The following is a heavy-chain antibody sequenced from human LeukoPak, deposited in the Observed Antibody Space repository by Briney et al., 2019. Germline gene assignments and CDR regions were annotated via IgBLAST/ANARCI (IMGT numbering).Heavy chain of an antibody. V-gene: IGHV3-7*03. J-gene: IGHJ5*02. Sequence: GGSLRLSCAASGFTFSSYWMSWVRQAPGKGLEWVANIKQDGSEKYYVDSVKGRFTISRDNAKNSLYLQMNSLRAEDTAVYYCAREGISFGELGVNWFDPRGQGTLVTVSS. CDR2: IKQDGSEK. CDR1: GFTFSSYW. CDR3: AREGISFGELGVNWFDP. D-gene: IGHD3-10*01.